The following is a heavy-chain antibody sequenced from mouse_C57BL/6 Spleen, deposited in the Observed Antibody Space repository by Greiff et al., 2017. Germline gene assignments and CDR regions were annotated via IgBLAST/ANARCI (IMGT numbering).Heavy chain of an antibody. J-gene: IGHJ1*03. CDR2: ISYDGST. CDR3: ARDGSGLYWYFDV. V-gene: IGHV3-6*01. Sequence: EVKLVQSGPGLVKPSQSLSLSCSASGYSITSGYYWNWIRQFPGNKLECIGHISYDGSTNYNPPLKNQISITRDTSKNQFFLKLNSVTTEDTATYYCARDGSGLYWYFDVWGTGTTVTVSS. CDR1: GYSITSGYY. D-gene: IGHD1-1*01.